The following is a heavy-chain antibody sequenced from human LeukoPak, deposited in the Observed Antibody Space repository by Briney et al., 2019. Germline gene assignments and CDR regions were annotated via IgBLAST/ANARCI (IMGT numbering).Heavy chain of an antibody. D-gene: IGHD1-1*01. CDR3: ARGGGTGTTDY. CDR2: IYDNGSP. CDR1: GGSISRGNW. Sequence: SETLSLTCAVSGGSISRGNWWSWVRQSPGKGLEWIGEIYDNGSPNYNPSLKSRVTISVDTSKNQFSLKLSSVTAADTAVYYCARGGGTGTTDYWGQGTLVTVSS. J-gene: IGHJ4*02. V-gene: IGHV4-4*02.